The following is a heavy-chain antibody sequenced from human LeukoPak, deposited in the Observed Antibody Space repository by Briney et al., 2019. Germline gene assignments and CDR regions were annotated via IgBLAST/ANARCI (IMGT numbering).Heavy chain of an antibody. CDR2: INPSGGST. J-gene: IGHJ6*02. D-gene: IGHD2-15*01. CDR1: GYTFTSYY. Sequence: ASVKVSCKASGYTFTSYYMHWVRQAPGQGLEWMGIINPSGGSTSYAQKFQGRVTMTRDTSTSTVYMELSSLRSEDTAVYYCARESVGVVVVVAATHYYYGMDVWGQGTTVTVS. V-gene: IGHV1-46*01. CDR3: ARESVGVVVVVAATHYYYGMDV.